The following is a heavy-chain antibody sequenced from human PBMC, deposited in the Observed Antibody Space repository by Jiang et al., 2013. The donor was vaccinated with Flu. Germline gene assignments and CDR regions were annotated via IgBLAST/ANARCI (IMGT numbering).Heavy chain of an antibody. J-gene: IGHJ3*02. Sequence: WVRQAPGQGLEWMGGIIPILGIANYAQKFQGRVTITADKSTSTAYMELSSLRSEDTAVYYCARGAYYYDSSGYYYATSAFDIWGQGTMVTVSS. D-gene: IGHD3-22*01. CDR3: ARGAYYYDSSGYYYATSAFDI. CDR2: IIPILGIA. V-gene: IGHV1-69*10.